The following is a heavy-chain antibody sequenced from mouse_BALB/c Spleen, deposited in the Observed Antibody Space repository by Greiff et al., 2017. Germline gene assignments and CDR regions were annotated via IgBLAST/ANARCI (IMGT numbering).Heavy chain of an antibody. J-gene: IGHJ4*01. CDR1: GFTFSSYA. CDR3: ARDQYGNYGYYAMDY. D-gene: IGHD2-10*02. CDR2: ISSGGSYT. Sequence: DVHLVESGGGLVKPGGSLKLSCAASGFTFSSYAMSWVRQSPEKRLEWVAEISSGGSYTYYPDTVTGRFTISRDNAKNTLYLEMSSLSAEDTAMYYCARDQYGNYGYYAMDYWGQGTSVTVSS. V-gene: IGHV5-9-4*01.